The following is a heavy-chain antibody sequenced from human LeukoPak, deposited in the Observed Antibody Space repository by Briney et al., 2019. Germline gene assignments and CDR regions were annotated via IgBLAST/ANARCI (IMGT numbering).Heavy chain of an antibody. J-gene: IGHJ4*02. Sequence: GASVKVSCKASGYTFTSYDINWVRQAPGQGLEWMGWINPNSGGTNYAQKFQGRVTMTTDTSTSTAYMELTSLRSDDTAVYYCARGGNWNAGGYWGQGTLVTVSS. CDR3: ARGGNWNAGGY. CDR1: GYTFTSYD. CDR2: INPNSGGT. V-gene: IGHV1-2*02. D-gene: IGHD1-20*01.